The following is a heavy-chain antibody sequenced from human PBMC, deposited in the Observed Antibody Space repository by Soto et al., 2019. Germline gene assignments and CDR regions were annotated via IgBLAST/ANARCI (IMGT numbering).Heavy chain of an antibody. CDR1: GFTFSSYA. J-gene: IGHJ4*02. D-gene: IGHD6-13*01. CDR3: AKGRIAAAGTEGYFDY. V-gene: IGHV3-23*01. Sequence: EVQLLESGGGLVQPGGSLRLSCAASGFTFSSYAMSWVRQAPGKGLEWVSAISGSGGSTYYADSVKGRFTISRDNSKNTLYLQMNSLRAEDTAVYYCAKGRIAAAGTEGYFDYWGQGTLVTVSS. CDR2: ISGSGGST.